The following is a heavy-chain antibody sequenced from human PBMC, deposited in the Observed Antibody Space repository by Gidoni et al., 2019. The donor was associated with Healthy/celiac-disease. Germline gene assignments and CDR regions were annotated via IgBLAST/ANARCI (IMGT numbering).Heavy chain of an antibody. J-gene: IGHJ4*02. CDR2: ISAYNGNT. CDR1: GYTFTSYG. CDR3: ARDPHYYYDSSGYYTFDY. Sequence: QVQLVQSGAEGQKPGASVKVSCKASGYTFTSYGISWVRQAPGQGLEWMGWISAYNGNTNYAQKLQGRVTMTTDTSTSTAYMELRSLRSDDAAVYYCARDPHYYYDSSGYYTFDYWGQGTLVTVSS. V-gene: IGHV1-18*04. D-gene: IGHD3-22*01.